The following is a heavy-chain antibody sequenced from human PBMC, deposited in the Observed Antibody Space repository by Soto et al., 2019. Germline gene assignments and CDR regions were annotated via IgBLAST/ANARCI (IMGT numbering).Heavy chain of an antibody. J-gene: IGHJ4*02. CDR3: ARVGGVPSSSPGVAH. Sequence: SETLSLTCTVSGGSISGYYWSWIRQPPGKGLEWIGYVWYDGSTNYNPSLKSRITISVDTSKNHFSLRLSSVTAIDTAVYYCARVGGVPSSSPGVAHWGQGILVTVSS. V-gene: IGHV4-59*08. CDR1: GGSISGYY. CDR2: VWYDGST. D-gene: IGHD6-13*01.